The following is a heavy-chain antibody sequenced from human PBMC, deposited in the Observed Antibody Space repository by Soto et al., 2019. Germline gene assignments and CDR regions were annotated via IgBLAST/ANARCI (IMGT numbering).Heavy chain of an antibody. J-gene: IGHJ4*02. V-gene: IGHV4-39*01. CDR2: IYYSGST. CDR3: ARVERFSLDY. Sequence: PSETLSLTCTVSGGSISSSSYYWGWIRQPPGKGLEWIGSIYYSGSTYYNPSLKSRVTISVDTSKNQFSLKLSSVTAADTAVYYCARVERFSLDYWGQGTLVTVSS. CDR1: GGSISSSSYY. D-gene: IGHD1-1*01.